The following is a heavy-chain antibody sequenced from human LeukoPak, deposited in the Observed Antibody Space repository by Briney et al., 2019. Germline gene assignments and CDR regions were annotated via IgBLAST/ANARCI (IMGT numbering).Heavy chain of an antibody. CDR2: INPNSGGT. J-gene: IGHJ4*02. CDR1: GYTFTGYY. V-gene: IGHV1-2*02. D-gene: IGHD3-22*01. Sequence: ASVKVSCKASGYTFTGYYIHWVRQAPGQGLEWMGWINPNSGGTNYAQKFQGRVTMTRDTSISTAYMELSRLRSDDTAVYYCARGYRDYYDSSGYHFDYWGQGTLVTVSS. CDR3: ARGYRDYYDSSGYHFDY.